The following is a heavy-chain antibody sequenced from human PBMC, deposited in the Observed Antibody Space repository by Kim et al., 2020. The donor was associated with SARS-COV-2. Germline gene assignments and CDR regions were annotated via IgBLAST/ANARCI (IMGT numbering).Heavy chain of an antibody. CDR3: ASGDCSGGSCYYYYYYGMDV. V-gene: IGHV3-48*03. CDR2: ISSSGSTI. J-gene: IGHJ6*02. Sequence: GGSLRLSCAASGFTFSSYEMNWVRQAPGKGLEWVSYISSSGSTIYYADSVKGRFTISRDNAKNSLYLQMNSLRAEDTAVYYCASGDCSGGSCYYYYYYGMDVWGQGTTVTVSS. D-gene: IGHD2-15*01. CDR1: GFTFSSYE.